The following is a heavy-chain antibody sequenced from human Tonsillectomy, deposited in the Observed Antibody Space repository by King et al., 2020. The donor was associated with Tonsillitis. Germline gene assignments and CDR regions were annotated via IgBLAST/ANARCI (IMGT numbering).Heavy chain of an antibody. CDR1: GFTFDDYA. Sequence: VQLVESGGGLVQPGRYLRLSCAASGFTFDDYAMHWVRQAPGKGLEWVSGITWNSGSIGYADSVKGRFTISRDNAENSLYLQMNGLRAEDTALYYCGKDKMVRGVIDYYGMDVWGQGTTVTVSS. J-gene: IGHJ6*02. CDR2: ITWNSGSI. CDR3: GKDKMVRGVIDYYGMDV. V-gene: IGHV3-9*01. D-gene: IGHD3-10*01.